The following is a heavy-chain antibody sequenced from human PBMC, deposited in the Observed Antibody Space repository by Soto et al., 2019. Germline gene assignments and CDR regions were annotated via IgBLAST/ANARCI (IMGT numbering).Heavy chain of an antibody. V-gene: IGHV3-7*01. CDR3: ATSAAAPGNY. D-gene: IGHD6-13*01. J-gene: IGHJ4*02. CDR1: GFTFSSYW. Sequence: EVHLVDSGGGLVKPGGSLRLSCAAAGFTFSSYWMSWVRQAPGKGLEWVANIKQDGSDKYHVDSVKGRFTISRDNAKNSLYLQMTSLRAEDTAVYYCATSAAAPGNYWGQGTLVTVSS. CDR2: IKQDGSDK.